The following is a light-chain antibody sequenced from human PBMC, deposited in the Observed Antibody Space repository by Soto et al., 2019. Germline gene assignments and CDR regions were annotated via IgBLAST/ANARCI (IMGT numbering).Light chain of an antibody. J-gene: IGKJ4*01. CDR3: LQDYTYPLT. Sequence: ATQMTQSPSSLSASVGDRVTITCRASQFDRNDLGWYQQKPGKAPKLLIFAASKLQSSVPSRFSGSGSGTDFTLTISSLQPEDFATYYCLQDYTYPLTFGGGTRVEIK. CDR2: AAS. V-gene: IGKV1-6*02. CDR1: QFDRND.